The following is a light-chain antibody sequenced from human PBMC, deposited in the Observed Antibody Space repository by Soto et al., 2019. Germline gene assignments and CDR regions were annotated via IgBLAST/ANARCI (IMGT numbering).Light chain of an antibody. CDR3: FSFKTTSTHV. J-gene: IGLJ1*01. Sequence: QSALTQPASLSGSPGQSITISCTGTSSDIGAYDYVSWFQQHPGKAPKLMISEVNNRPSGVSNRFSGSKSGNTAYLTISGLQVDEEAEYFRFSFKTTSTHVFGTGTKVTV. CDR2: EVN. V-gene: IGLV2-14*01. CDR1: SSDIGAYDY.